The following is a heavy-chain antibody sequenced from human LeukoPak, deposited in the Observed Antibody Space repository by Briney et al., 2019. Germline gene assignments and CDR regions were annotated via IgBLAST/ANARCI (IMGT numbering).Heavy chain of an antibody. Sequence: GRSLRLSCAASGFTFSSYGMHWVRQAPGKGLEWVAVIWYDGSNKYYADSVKGRFTISRDNSKNTLYLQMNSLRAEDAAVYYCARESTMVWGVPIDYWGQGTLVTVSS. V-gene: IGHV3-33*01. CDR2: IWYDGSNK. CDR1: GFTFSSYG. D-gene: IGHD3-10*01. J-gene: IGHJ4*02. CDR3: ARESTMVWGVPIDY.